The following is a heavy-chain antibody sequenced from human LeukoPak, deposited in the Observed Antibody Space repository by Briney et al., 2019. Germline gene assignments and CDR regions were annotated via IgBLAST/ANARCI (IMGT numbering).Heavy chain of an antibody. CDR3: AKDPRPRITMIVVVTFDY. CDR1: GFTFSSYA. CDR2: ISGSGGGT. Sequence: GGSLRLSCAASGFTFSSYAMSWVRQAPEKGLEWVSAISGSGGGTYYADSVKGRFTISRDNSKNTLYLQMNSLRAEDTAVYYCAKDPRPRITMIVVVTFDYWGQGTLVTVSS. J-gene: IGHJ4*02. D-gene: IGHD3-22*01. V-gene: IGHV3-23*01.